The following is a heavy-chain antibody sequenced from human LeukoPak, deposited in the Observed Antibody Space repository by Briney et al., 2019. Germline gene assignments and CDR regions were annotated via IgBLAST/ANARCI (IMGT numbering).Heavy chain of an antibody. D-gene: IGHD2-21*02. CDR2: ITNSGGGT. Sequence: PGGSLRLSCAASGFTFSNYAMSWVRQAPGKGLEWVSGITNSGGGTFYADSVKDRFTISRDNSKNTLYLQMNNLRAEDTAIYYCAKKGAVTATGYFDYWGQGTLVTVSS. CDR1: GFTFSNYA. CDR3: AKKGAVTATGYFDY. V-gene: IGHV3-23*01. J-gene: IGHJ4*02.